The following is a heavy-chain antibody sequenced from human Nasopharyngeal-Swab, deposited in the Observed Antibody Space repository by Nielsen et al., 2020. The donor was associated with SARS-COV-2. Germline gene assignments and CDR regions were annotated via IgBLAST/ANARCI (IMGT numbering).Heavy chain of an antibody. D-gene: IGHD2-21*02. V-gene: IGHV3-48*03. J-gene: IGHJ4*02. Sequence: GESLKIPCAASGFTFSSYEMNWVRQAPGKGLEWVSYISSSGSTIYYADSVKGRFTISRDNAKNSLYLQMNSLRAEDTAVYYCARGGGHIVVVTAFDYWGQGTLVTVSS. CDR1: GFTFSSYE. CDR3: ARGGGHIVVVTAFDY. CDR2: ISSSGSTI.